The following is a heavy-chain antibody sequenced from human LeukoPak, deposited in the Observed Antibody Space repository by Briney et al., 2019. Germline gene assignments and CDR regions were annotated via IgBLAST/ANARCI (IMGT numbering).Heavy chain of an antibody. Sequence: GGSLRLXCAASGFTFSSYMMTWVRQAPGKGLEWVANIKPDGGEKFYVDSVKGRFTISRDDTESSLYVQMNSLRDEDTAVYYCARFGYSGWNLENWGQGTLVTVSS. D-gene: IGHD5-12*01. V-gene: IGHV3-7*01. CDR1: GFTFSSYM. CDR2: IKPDGGEK. J-gene: IGHJ4*02. CDR3: ARFGYSGWNLEN.